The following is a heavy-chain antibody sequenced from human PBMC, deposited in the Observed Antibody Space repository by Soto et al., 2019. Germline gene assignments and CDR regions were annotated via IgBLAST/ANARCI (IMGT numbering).Heavy chain of an antibody. CDR3: ARRGVDIVATNYYYYGMDV. CDR2: IYPGDSDT. D-gene: IGHD5-12*01. Sequence: GESLKISCKGSGYSFTSYWIGWVRQMPGKGLEWMGIIYPGDSDTRYSPSFQGQVTISADKSISTAYLQWSSLKASDTAMYYCARRGVDIVATNYYYYGMDVGGQGNTVTVSS. CDR1: GYSFTSYW. J-gene: IGHJ6*02. V-gene: IGHV5-51*01.